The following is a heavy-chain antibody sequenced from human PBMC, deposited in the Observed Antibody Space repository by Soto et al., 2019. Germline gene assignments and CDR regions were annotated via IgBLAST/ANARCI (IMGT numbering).Heavy chain of an antibody. CDR3: ATTIAVAGGYYFNY. V-gene: IGHV3-64*01. CDR1: GFTFSSYA. CDR2: INNNGGST. J-gene: IGHJ4*02. Sequence: EVQLVESGGGLVQPGGSLRLSCAASGFTFSSYAMHWVRQAPGKGLEYVSTINNNGGSTYYATSVKCRFTISRDNSKNTLYLQMGSLRAEDMAVYYCATTIAVAGGYYFNYWGQGTLVTVSS. D-gene: IGHD6-13*01.